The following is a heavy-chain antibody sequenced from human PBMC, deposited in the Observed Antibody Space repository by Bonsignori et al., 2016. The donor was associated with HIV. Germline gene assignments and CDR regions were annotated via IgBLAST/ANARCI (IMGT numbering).Heavy chain of an antibody. Sequence: SETLSLTCTVSGGSISSYVLELGSGSRRKGLEWIGRIYTSGSTNYNPSLKSRVTMSVDTSKNQFSLKLSSVTAADTAVYYCARDPYYYYMDVWGKGTTVTVSS. V-gene: IGHV4-4*07. CDR2: IYTSGST. CDR1: GGSISSYV. J-gene: IGHJ6*03. CDR3: ARDPYYYYMDV.